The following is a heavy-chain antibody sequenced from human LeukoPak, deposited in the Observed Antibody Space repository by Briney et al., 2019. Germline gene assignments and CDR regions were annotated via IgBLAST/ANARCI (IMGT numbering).Heavy chain of an antibody. J-gene: IGHJ4*02. Sequence: ASVKVSCKASGYTFTNYGITWVRQAPGQGLEWMGWISGYNGDTKYAQMLQGRVTMTTDTSTSTAYMEVSSLRSDDTAVYFCARDSVVVVPAAPDYWGQGTLVTVSS. D-gene: IGHD2-2*01. CDR3: ARDSVVVVPAAPDY. CDR1: GYTFTNYG. CDR2: ISGYNGDT. V-gene: IGHV1-18*01.